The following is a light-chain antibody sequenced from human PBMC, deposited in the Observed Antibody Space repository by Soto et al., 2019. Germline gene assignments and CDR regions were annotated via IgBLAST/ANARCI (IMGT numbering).Light chain of an antibody. CDR1: QSVSSN. Sequence: SQSPATVSLTTGERATLSCRASQSVSSNLAWYQQKPGQAPRLLIYGASTRATGIPARFSGSGSGTEFTLTISSLQSEDFAVYYCQKYSNWPPITFGQGTRLAIK. CDR2: GAS. CDR3: QKYSNWPPIT. J-gene: IGKJ5*01. V-gene: IGKV3-15*01.